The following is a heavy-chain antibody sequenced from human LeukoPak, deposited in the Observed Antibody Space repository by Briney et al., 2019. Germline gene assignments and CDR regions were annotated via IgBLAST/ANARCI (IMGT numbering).Heavy chain of an antibody. CDR3: AREKYSSGWYEFQH. CDR2: INPNSGGT. V-gene: IGHV1-2*02. D-gene: IGHD6-19*01. CDR1: GYTFTGYY. J-gene: IGHJ1*01. Sequence: ASVKVSCKASGYTFTGYYMHWVRQAPGQGLEWMGWINPNSGGTNYAQKFQGRVTMTRDTSISTAYMELSRLRSDDTAVYYCAREKYSSGWYEFQHWGQGTLVTVSS.